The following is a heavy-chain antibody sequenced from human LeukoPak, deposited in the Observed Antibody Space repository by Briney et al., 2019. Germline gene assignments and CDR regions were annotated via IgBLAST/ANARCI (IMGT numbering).Heavy chain of an antibody. CDR3: AREKLSFFDSSGYFDH. Sequence: GGSLILSCAASGFTFSSYEMNWVRQAPGKGLEWVSFISSSGSAIHYADSVRGRFTISRDNAKNSLFLQMSRLRAEDTAVYYCAREKLSFFDSSGYFDHWGQGTLVTVSS. J-gene: IGHJ4*02. D-gene: IGHD3-22*01. V-gene: IGHV3-48*03. CDR1: GFTFSSYE. CDR2: ISSSGSAI.